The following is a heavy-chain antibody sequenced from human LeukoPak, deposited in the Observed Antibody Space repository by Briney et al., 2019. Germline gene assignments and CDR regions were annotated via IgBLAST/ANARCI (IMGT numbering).Heavy chain of an antibody. Sequence: GGSLRLSCAASGFTFSSYAMTWVHQAPGKGLEWVSVISGSGGTTYYADSVKGRFTISRDNSKNTLYLQMNSLRAEDTAVYYCAKAPLVVVTAKNYYFDYWGQGTLVTVSS. CDR3: AKAPLVVVTAKNYYFDY. CDR2: ISGSGGTT. V-gene: IGHV3-23*01. J-gene: IGHJ4*02. D-gene: IGHD2-21*02. CDR1: GFTFSSYA.